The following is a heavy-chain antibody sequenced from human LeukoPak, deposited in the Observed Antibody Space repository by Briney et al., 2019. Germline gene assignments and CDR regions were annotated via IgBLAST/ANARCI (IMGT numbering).Heavy chain of an antibody. CDR2: INSDGTIT. J-gene: IGHJ6*03. D-gene: IGHD4-17*01. CDR1: GFTFSRYW. CDR3: ASSGITVTTSYFYYMDV. V-gene: IGHV3-74*01. Sequence: PGGSLRLSCAASGFTFSRYWMFWVRQAPGKGLVWVSRINSDGTITNYADSVKGRFTISRDNAKNTLSLQLSSLGAEDTAVYYCASSGITVTTSYFYYMDVRGKGTTVTVSS.